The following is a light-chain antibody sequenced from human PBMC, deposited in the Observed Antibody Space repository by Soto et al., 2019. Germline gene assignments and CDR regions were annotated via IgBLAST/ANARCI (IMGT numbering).Light chain of an antibody. CDR1: QNVSKN. Sequence: ETVMTQSPVALSVSPGERATLSCRARQNVSKNLAWYQQKPGQAPRLLIYGASTRATGIPARFSGDGSGTEFTLTIDSLQSEDSVVYYCLQYDGWPLTFCQGTQLEIK. CDR2: GAS. V-gene: IGKV3-15*01. J-gene: IGKJ5*01. CDR3: LQYDGWPLT.